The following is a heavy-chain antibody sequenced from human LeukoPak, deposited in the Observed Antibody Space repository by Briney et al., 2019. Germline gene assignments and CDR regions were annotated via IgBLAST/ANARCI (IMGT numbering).Heavy chain of an antibody. J-gene: IGHJ6*02. CDR3: ARDNALYYDFWSGPIYYYGMDV. CDR2: ISSSSSYT. CDR1: GFTFSSYS. V-gene: IGHV3-21*01. Sequence: GGSLRLSCAASGFTFSSYSMNWVRQAPGKGLEWVSSISSSSSYTYYADSVKGRFTISRDNAKNSLYLQMNSLRAEDTAVYYCARDNALYYDFWSGPIYYYGMDVWGQGTTVTVSS. D-gene: IGHD3-3*01.